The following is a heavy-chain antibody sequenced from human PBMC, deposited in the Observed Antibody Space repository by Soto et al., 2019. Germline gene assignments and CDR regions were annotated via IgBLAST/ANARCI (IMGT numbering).Heavy chain of an antibody. V-gene: IGHV2-5*02. CDR3: AHIPVRGVMAAY. CDR2: VYWDDDK. CDR1: GFSLSTSGVG. J-gene: IGHJ4*01. Sequence: QITLKESGPTLVKPTQTLTLTCTFSGFSLSTSGVGMGWIRQPPGKALEWLALVYWDDDKRHSASLKSRLTITKDTSNNQVVLRMTNMDPVDKDTYSCAHIPVRGVMAAYWGKGTVVTVSS. D-gene: IGHD2-21*01.